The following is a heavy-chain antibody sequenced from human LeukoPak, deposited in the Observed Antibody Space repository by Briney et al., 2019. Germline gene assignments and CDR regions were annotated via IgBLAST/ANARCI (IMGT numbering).Heavy chain of an antibody. CDR3: ARDLRITMVRGTPGDY. D-gene: IGHD3-10*01. V-gene: IGHV1-18*01. Sequence: ASVKVSCKASGYTFANYGISWVRQAPGQGLEWMGWISAYNGNTNYARKLQGRVTMTTDTSTSTAYMELRSLRSDDAAVYYCARDLRITMVRGTPGDYWGQGTLVTVSS. CDR2: ISAYNGNT. J-gene: IGHJ4*02. CDR1: GYTFANYG.